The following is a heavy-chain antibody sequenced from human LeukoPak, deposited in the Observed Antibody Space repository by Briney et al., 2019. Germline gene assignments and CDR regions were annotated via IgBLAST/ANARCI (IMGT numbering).Heavy chain of an antibody. D-gene: IGHD3-22*01. CDR3: AGSHYYDSSGYQTPGPNFDY. CDR1: GYTFTGYY. J-gene: IGHJ4*02. CDR2: INPNSGGT. V-gene: IGHV1-2*02. Sequence: EASVKVSCKASGYTFTGYYMHWVRQAPGQGLEWMGWINPNSGGTNYAQKFQGRVTMTRDTSISTAYMELSRLRSDDTAVYYCAGSHYYDSSGYQTPGPNFDYWGQGTLVTVSS.